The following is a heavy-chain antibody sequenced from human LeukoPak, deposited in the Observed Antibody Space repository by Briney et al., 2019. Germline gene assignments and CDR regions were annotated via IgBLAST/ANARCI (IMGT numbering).Heavy chain of an antibody. D-gene: IGHD3-22*01. Sequence: PGGSLRLSCAASGFTFSTYSMNWVRQAPGKGLECVSSISSSGAYIYYADSVKGRFTISRDNAKKSLYLQMNSLRAEDTAIYCCVGNYYDSSGLDYWGQGTLVTVSS. V-gene: IGHV3-21*01. CDR1: GFTFSTYS. CDR3: VGNYYDSSGLDY. J-gene: IGHJ4*02. CDR2: ISSSGAYI.